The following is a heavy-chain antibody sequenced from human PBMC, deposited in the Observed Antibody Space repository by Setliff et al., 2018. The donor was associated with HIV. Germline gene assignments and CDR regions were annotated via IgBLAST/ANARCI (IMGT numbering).Heavy chain of an antibody. D-gene: IGHD6-25*01. J-gene: IGHJ4*02. CDR1: GGTFSGHY. Sequence: SETLSLTCAVYGGTFSGHYWSWIRQPPGQGLDWIGEIHPSGNTYYNPSLQSRVTISVDTSKNQFSLNLSSVTAADTAVYYCARGLDSAKIHYWGQGTLVTLSS. CDR3: ARGLDSAKIHY. V-gene: IGHV4-34*01. CDR2: IHPSGNT.